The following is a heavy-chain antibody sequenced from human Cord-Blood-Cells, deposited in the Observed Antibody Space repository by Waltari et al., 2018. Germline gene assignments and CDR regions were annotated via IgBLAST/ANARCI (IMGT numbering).Heavy chain of an antibody. CDR2: IWYDGSNK. D-gene: IGHD3-16*01. CDR1: GFTFSSYG. Sequence: QVQLVESGGGVVQPGRSLRLSCAASGFTFSSYGMHWVRQAPGKGLEWVAVIWYDGSNKYYADSVKGRFTIARDNSKNTLYLQMNSLRAEDTAVYYCAREGGEGYFDYWGQGTLVTVSS. V-gene: IGHV3-33*01. J-gene: IGHJ4*02. CDR3: AREGGEGYFDY.